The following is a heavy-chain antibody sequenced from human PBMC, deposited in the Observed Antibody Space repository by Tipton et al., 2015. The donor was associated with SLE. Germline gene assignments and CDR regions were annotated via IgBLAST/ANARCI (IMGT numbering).Heavy chain of an antibody. Sequence: TLSLTCAVSGYSITYDHNWGWIRQPPGKGLEWVGSIHHSGKTYYNPSLKSRVTMSVDTSKNQFSLKLSSVTAADTAVYYCARKGVATMRYWGQGILVTVSS. J-gene: IGHJ4*02. V-gene: IGHV4-38-2*01. CDR1: GYSITYDHN. CDR3: ARKGVATMRY. CDR2: IHHSGKT. D-gene: IGHD5-12*01.